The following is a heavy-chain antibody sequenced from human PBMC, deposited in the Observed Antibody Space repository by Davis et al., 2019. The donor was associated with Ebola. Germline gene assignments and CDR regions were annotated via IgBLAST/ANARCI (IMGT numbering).Heavy chain of an antibody. CDR3: ASFFDYYYYGMDV. J-gene: IGHJ6*02. CDR1: GGSISSSSYY. D-gene: IGHD2/OR15-2a*01. V-gene: IGHV4-39*01. CDR2: IYYSGST. Sequence: MPSETLSLTCTVSGGSISSSSYYWGWIRQPPGKGLEWIGSIYYSGSTYYNPSLKSRVTISVDTSKNQFSLKLSSVTAADTAVYYCASFFDYYYYGMDVWGQGTTVTVSS.